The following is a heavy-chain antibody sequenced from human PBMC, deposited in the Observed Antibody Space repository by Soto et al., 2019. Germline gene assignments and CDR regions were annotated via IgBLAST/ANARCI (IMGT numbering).Heavy chain of an antibody. Sequence: VQLLESGGAFVQPGGSLRLSCTASGFSINNYAVSWVRQAPGKGLEWVSTFSAGGRAYYADSVRGRFTVARDRSQNTVDLQISVLRPEDSAVYYCAKESMPEHYGDTLFYSWGKGTRVTVSS. CDR1: GFSINNYA. CDR2: FSAGGRA. D-gene: IGHD4-17*01. J-gene: IGHJ4*02. CDR3: AKESMPEHYGDTLFYS. V-gene: IGHV3-23*01.